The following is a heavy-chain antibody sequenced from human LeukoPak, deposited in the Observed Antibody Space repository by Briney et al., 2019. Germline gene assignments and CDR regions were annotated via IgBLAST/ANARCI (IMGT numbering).Heavy chain of an antibody. D-gene: IGHD6-13*01. CDR3: ARAGSSRPFDY. V-gene: IGHV4-59*11. J-gene: IGHJ4*02. Sequence: SETLSLTCTVSGGSMIDHYWSWIRQPPGKGLEWIGYIYYSGSTNYNPSLKSRVTISVDTSKNQFSLKLSSVTAADTAVYYCARAGSSRPFDYWGQGTLVTVSS. CDR1: GGSMIDHY. CDR2: IYYSGST.